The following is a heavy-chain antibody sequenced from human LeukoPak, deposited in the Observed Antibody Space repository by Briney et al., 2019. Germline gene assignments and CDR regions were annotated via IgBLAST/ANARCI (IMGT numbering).Heavy chain of an antibody. Sequence: SETLSLTCTVSGYSISSGYYWGWIRQPPGKGLEWIGYIYYSGSTNYNPSLKSRVTISVDTSKNQFSLKLSSVTAADTAVYYCARDRGGRRYFDPGVNMDVWGKGTTVTISS. CDR2: IYYSGST. CDR3: ARDRGGRRYFDPGVNMDV. J-gene: IGHJ6*03. D-gene: IGHD3-9*01. V-gene: IGHV4-61*01. CDR1: GYSISSGYY.